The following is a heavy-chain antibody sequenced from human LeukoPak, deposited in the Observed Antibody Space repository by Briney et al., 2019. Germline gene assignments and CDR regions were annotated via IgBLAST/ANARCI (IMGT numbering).Heavy chain of an antibody. J-gene: IGHJ4*02. CDR2: IWHDESNK. Sequence: GRSLRLSCAASGFTFSTYVIHWVRQAPGKGLEWVALIWHDESNKYYGDSVEDRFTISRDNSKNTLCLQMDSLRDEDMAVYYCARDRGYTYGHPLDYWGQGTLVTVSS. CDR3: ARDRGYTYGHPLDY. CDR1: GFTFSTYV. D-gene: IGHD5-18*01. V-gene: IGHV3-33*01.